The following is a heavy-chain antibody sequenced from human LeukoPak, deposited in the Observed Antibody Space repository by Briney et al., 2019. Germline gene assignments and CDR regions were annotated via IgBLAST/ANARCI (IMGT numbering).Heavy chain of an antibody. V-gene: IGHV3-7*01. CDR3: ASGRNYVY. CDR2: IKYDGSEK. J-gene: IGHJ4*02. CDR1: GFTFSSYW. D-gene: IGHD3-16*01. Sequence: GGSPKLSCAASGFTFSSYWMSWVRQAPGKGLEWVANIKYDGSEKYYVDSVKGRFTISRDNADNSLFLQKNSLRAEDTGVYYCASGRNYVYWGQGTLVTVSS.